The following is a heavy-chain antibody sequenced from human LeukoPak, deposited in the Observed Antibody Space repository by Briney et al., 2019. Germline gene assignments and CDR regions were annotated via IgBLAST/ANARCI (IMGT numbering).Heavy chain of an antibody. CDR3: ARGYSGYDVYYYYYYMDV. V-gene: IGHV4-31*03. CDR2: IYYSGST. J-gene: IGHJ6*03. Sequence: PSQTLSLTCTVSGGSISSGGYYWSRIRQHPGKGLEWIGYIYYSGSTYYNPSLKSRVTISVDTSKNQFSLKLSSVTAAGTAVYYCARGYSGYDVYYYYYYMDVWGKGTTVTVSS. D-gene: IGHD5-12*01. CDR1: GGSISSGGYY.